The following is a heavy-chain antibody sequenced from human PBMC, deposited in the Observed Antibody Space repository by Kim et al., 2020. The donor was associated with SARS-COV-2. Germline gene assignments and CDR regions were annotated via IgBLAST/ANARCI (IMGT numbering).Heavy chain of an antibody. Sequence: EKYYVDVAKGRFAISRDNDENSLFLQLNSLRVEDTAVYYCARFGVEAGLDFWAQGTLVTVSS. CDR2: EK. D-gene: IGHD2-8*01. CDR3: ARFGVEAGLDF. V-gene: IGHV3-7*01. J-gene: IGHJ4*02.